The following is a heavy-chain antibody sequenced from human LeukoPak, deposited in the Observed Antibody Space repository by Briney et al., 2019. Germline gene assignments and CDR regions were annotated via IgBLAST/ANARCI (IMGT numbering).Heavy chain of an antibody. J-gene: IGHJ4*02. CDR1: GFSLSTRKVG. Sequence: SGPTLFQPPPTLTLTCTFSGFSLSTRKVGVGWIRQPPGKALEWLALIYWDDDKRYSPSLKSRLTITKDTSKNQVVITMTNMDPVDTATYYCAHTSSWYPFDYWGQGTLVTVSS. V-gene: IGHV2-5*02. CDR2: IYWDDDK. CDR3: AHTSSWYPFDY. D-gene: IGHD6-13*01.